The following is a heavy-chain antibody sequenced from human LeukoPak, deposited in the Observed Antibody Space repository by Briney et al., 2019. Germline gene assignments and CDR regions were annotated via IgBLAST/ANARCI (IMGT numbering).Heavy chain of an antibody. CDR2: IIPILGIA. Sequence: SVKVSCKASGGTFSSYAISWVRQAPGQGLEWMGRIIPILGIAIYAQKFQGRVTMTEDTSTDTGYMELSSLTSEDAAVYYCTTMTMARGSPLFYFDNWGQGTLITVSS. D-gene: IGHD3-10*01. V-gene: IGHV1-69*04. J-gene: IGHJ4*02. CDR3: TTMTMARGSPLFYFDN. CDR1: GGTFSSYA.